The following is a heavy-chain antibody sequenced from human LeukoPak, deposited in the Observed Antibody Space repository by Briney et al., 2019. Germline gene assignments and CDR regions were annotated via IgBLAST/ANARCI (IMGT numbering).Heavy chain of an antibody. CDR1: GYTFNTYG. Sequence: ASVKVSCKASGYTFNTYGLSWVRQATGQGLEWMGWMNPNSGNTGYAQKFQGRVTMTRNTSISTAYMELSSLRSEDTAVYYCARGPFDYWGQGTLVTVSS. V-gene: IGHV1-8*02. CDR3: ARGPFDY. J-gene: IGHJ4*02. CDR2: MNPNSGNT.